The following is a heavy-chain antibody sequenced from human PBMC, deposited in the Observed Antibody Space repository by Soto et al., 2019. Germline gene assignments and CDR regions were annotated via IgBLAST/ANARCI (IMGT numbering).Heavy chain of an antibody. V-gene: IGHV1-18*01. Sequence: ASVKVSCKASGYTFTSYGISWVRQAPGQGLEWMGWISAYNGNTNYAQKLQGRVTMTTDTSTSKAYMELRSLRSDDTAVYYCAREVNTYYDILTGYYNVTHFDYWGQGTLVTVSS. J-gene: IGHJ4*02. D-gene: IGHD3-9*01. CDR1: GYTFTSYG. CDR2: ISAYNGNT. CDR3: AREVNTYYDILTGYYNVTHFDY.